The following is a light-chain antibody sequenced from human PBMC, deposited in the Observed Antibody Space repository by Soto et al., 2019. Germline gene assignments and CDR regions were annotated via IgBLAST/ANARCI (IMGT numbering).Light chain of an antibody. CDR1: QDISNY. J-gene: IGKJ1*01. Sequence: DIQMTQSPSALSASTGDRVTITCQASQDISNYLNWYQHKPGKAPKLLIYDASKLQTGVPSRFRGSGSGTTFTFIISSLQPEDVATYYCQQYDKLVTFGQGTKVEMK. V-gene: IGKV1-33*01. CDR3: QQYDKLVT. CDR2: DAS.